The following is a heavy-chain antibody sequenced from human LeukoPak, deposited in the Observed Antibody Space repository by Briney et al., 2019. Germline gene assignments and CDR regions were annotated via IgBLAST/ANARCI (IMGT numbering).Heavy chain of an antibody. D-gene: IGHD2-2*01. CDR3: ARVASAAISY. Sequence: SETLSLTCAVYGGSFSGYYWSWIRQPPGKGLEWIGEINHSGSTNYNPFLKSRVTIPVDTSKNQFSLKLSSVTAADTAVYYCARVASAAISYWGQGTLVTVSS. CDR1: GGSFSGYY. CDR2: INHSGST. J-gene: IGHJ4*02. V-gene: IGHV4-34*01.